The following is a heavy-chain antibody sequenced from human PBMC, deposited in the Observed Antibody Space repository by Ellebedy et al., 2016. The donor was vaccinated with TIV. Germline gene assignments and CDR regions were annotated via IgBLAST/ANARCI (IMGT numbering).Heavy chain of an antibody. D-gene: IGHD3-16*01. V-gene: IGHV3-30*02. Sequence: PGGSLRLSCAASGFSTSGMHWVRQAPGKGLEWVAFIRSDGRTKYYADSVKGRFTISRDTSKNTLDLQMTRLRAEDTALYYCVKGAYPVPTVMAVWGQGTMVIVSS. CDR2: IRSDGRTK. J-gene: IGHJ6*02. CDR1: GFSTSG. CDR3: VKGAYPVPTVMAV.